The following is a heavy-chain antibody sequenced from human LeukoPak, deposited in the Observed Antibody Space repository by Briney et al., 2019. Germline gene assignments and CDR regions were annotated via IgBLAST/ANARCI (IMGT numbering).Heavy chain of an antibody. Sequence: ASVKVSCKASGYTFIGYYIHWVRQAPGQGLEWMGWINPNSGDTKNAQKFQGRVTMTRDTSIGTAYMELSRLRSDDTAVYYCARNETYSTSWYHFDYWGQGTLVTVSS. J-gene: IGHJ4*02. CDR1: GYTFIGYY. CDR2: INPNSGDT. V-gene: IGHV1-2*02. D-gene: IGHD2/OR15-2a*01. CDR3: ARNETYSTSWYHFDY.